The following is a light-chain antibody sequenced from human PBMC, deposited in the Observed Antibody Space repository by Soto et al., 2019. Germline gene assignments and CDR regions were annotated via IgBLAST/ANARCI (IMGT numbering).Light chain of an antibody. CDR2: SND. CDR3: AAWDDSLNVDV. CDR1: DSNIGSNT. J-gene: IGLJ1*01. Sequence: QSVLTQPPSASGPPGQRVTISCSGSDSNIGSNTVNWYQHLPGTAPRFLIYSNDQRPSGVPDRVSGSKSGTAGSLAISGLQSEDEADYYCAAWDDSLNVDVFGTGTKVTV. V-gene: IGLV1-44*01.